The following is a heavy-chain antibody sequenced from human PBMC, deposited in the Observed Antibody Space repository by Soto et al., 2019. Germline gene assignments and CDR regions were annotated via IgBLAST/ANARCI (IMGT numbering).Heavy chain of an antibody. CDR2: ISGSGGNT. Sequence: GGSLRLSYAASGFTFSSYAMSWVRQAPGKGLEWVSAISGSGGNTYYADSVKGRFTISRDNSKNTLYLQMNSLRAEDTAVYYCATRPMPAWGYMDVWGKGTTVTVSS. CDR3: ATRPMPAWGYMDV. CDR1: GFTFSSYA. V-gene: IGHV3-23*01. D-gene: IGHD3-16*01. J-gene: IGHJ6*03.